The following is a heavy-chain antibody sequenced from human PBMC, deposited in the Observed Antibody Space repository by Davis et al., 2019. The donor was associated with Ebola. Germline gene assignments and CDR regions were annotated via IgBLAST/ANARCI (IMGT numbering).Heavy chain of an antibody. J-gene: IGHJ6*04. D-gene: IGHD2-15*01. V-gene: IGHV3-33*06. CDR3: VKVGGTSYGDYYCGMDV. Sequence: GESLKISCAASGFTFSDFAMHWVRQAPGKGLEWVAVIWFDGSNEYYADSVKGRFTISRDNSKNTLYLHMKSLRADDTAVYYCVKVGGTSYGDYYCGMDVWGKGTTVTVSS. CDR1: GFTFSDFA. CDR2: IWFDGSNE.